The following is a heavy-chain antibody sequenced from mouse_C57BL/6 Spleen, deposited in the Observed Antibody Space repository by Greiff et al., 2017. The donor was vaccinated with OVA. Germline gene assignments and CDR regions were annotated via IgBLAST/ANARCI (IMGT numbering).Heavy chain of an antibody. CDR3: AREGIYDYDGYFDY. CDR1: GYSITSGYY. CDR2: ISYDGSN. V-gene: IGHV3-6*01. Sequence: EVQLQQSGPGLVKPSQSLSLTCSVTGYSITSGYYWNWIRQFPGNKLEWMGYISYDGSNNYNPSLQNRISITRDTSKNQFFLKLNSVTTEDTATYYCAREGIYDYDGYFDYWGQGTTLTVSS. D-gene: IGHD2-4*01. J-gene: IGHJ2*01.